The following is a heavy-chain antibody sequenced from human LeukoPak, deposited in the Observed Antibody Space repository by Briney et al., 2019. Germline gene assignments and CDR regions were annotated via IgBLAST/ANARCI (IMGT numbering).Heavy chain of an antibody. CDR3: ASSSYYFYFDS. J-gene: IGHJ4*02. V-gene: IGHV4-39*01. D-gene: IGHD3-22*01. Sequence: SETLSLTCTVSGGSISNSSYYWGWIRQPPGKGLEWIGSIYYSGSTYYNLSLKSRVTISVDTSKNQFSLKLSSMTAADTAVYFCASSSYYFYFDSWGQGTLVTVSS. CDR1: GGSISNSSYY. CDR2: IYYSGST.